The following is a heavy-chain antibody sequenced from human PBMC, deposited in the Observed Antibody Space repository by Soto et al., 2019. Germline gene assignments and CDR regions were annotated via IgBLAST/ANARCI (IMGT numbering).Heavy chain of an antibody. J-gene: IGHJ3*02. D-gene: IGHD2-21*02. CDR1: GGTFSSST. CDR3: AALRYGEVVTSINAFDI. CDR2: IIPILPIT. V-gene: IGHV1-69*02. Sequence: QVQLVQSGAEVKKPGSSVKVSCKASGGTFSSSTFNWVRQAPGQGLEWMGRIIPILPITNSAQKFQGRVTFTADKSTSTAYMEVSSLRSEDTAVYYCAALRYGEVVTSINAFDIWGQGTMVTVSS.